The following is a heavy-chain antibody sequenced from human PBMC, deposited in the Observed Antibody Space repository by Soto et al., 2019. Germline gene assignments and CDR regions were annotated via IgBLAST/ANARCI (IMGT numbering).Heavy chain of an antibody. CDR1: GFTFSDYY. V-gene: IGHV3-11*05. J-gene: IGHJ4*02. CDR2: ISSSTSNT. CDR3: ASGRGAAADYFDF. D-gene: IGHD2-2*01. Sequence: QVQLVESGGGLVKPGGSLRLSCAVSGFTFSDYYMTWIRQAPGKGLEWVSYISSSTSNTNYADSVKGRLTISRDNAKNSLFLQMNSLRAEDTAVYYCASGRGAAADYFDFWGQGTLVTVSS.